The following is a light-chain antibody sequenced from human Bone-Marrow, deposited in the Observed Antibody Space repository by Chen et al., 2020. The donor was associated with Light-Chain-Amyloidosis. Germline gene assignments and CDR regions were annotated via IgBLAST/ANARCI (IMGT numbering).Light chain of an antibody. CDR1: DLPTKY. Sequence: SYELTQPPSVSVSPGQTARLTCSGDDLPTKYAYWYQQKPGQAPVLVIYRDTESPSGISERFSGSSSGTTATLTISGVQAEDEADYHCQSADSSGTYEVIFGGGTKLTVL. CDR2: RDT. V-gene: IGLV3-25*03. J-gene: IGLJ2*01. CDR3: QSADSSGTYEVI.